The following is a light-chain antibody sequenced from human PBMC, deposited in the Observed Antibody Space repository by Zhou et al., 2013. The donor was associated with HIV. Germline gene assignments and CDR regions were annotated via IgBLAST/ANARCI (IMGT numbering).Light chain of an antibody. CDR1: QGISSY. J-gene: IGKJ2*01. Sequence: AIRMTQSPSSFSASTGDRVTITCRASQGISSYLAWYQQKPGKAPKLLIYAASTLQTGVPSRFXGSGSGTDFTLTISSLQPEDFATYYCQQSYSTRYTFGQGTKLEIK. V-gene: IGKV1-8*01. CDR2: AAS. CDR3: QQSYSTRYT.